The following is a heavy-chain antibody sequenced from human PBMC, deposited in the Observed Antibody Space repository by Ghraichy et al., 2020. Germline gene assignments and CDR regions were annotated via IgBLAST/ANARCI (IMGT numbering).Heavy chain of an antibody. V-gene: IGHV3-21*01. J-gene: IGHJ6*02. Sequence: GGSLRLSCAASGFTFSSYSMNWVRQAPGKGLEWVSSISSSSSYIYYADSVKGRFTISRDNAKNSLYLQMNSLRAEDTAVYYCARDSIAAAGPPSVTYYYYYGMDVWGQGTTVTVSS. CDR3: ARDSIAAAGPPSVTYYYYYGMDV. CDR1: GFTFSSYS. D-gene: IGHD6-13*01. CDR2: ISSSSSYI.